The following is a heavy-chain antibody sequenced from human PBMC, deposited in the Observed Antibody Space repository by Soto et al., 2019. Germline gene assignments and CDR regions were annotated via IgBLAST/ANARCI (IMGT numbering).Heavy chain of an antibody. V-gene: IGHV1-69*13. Sequence: SVKVSCKPSGYIFKNYAVTWLRQAPGQGLEWMGGIIPVFGTPDYSQKFRGRVTITADESTSTVYMELRSLTSEDTAVYYCARHLYDYVWGSYRHWGQGTLVTRLL. CDR2: IIPVFGTP. D-gene: IGHD3-16*02. CDR3: ARHLYDYVWGSYRH. CDR1: GYIFKNYA. J-gene: IGHJ4*02.